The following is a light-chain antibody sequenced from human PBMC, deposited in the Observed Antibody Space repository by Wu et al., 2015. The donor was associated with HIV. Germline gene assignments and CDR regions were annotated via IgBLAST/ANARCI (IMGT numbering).Light chain of an antibody. V-gene: IGKV1-27*01. CDR1: QGISNY. CDR3: QKYNSALSFT. J-gene: IGKJ3*01. Sequence: DIQMTQSPSSLYASVGDRVTITCRASQGISNYLAWYQQKPGKVPKLLIYAASTLQSGVPSRFSGSGSGTDFTLTISSLQPEDVATYYCQKYNSALSFTFGPGTKVDIK. CDR2: AAS.